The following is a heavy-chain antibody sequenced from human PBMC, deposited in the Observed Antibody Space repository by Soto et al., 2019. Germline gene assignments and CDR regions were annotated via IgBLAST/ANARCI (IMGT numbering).Heavy chain of an antibody. J-gene: IGHJ4*02. CDR3: TRPHDYGDDIDY. Sequence: GESLKISCKGSGYSFTSYWISWVLQAPGKGLEWVGFIRSKAYGGTTEYAASVKGRFTISRDDSKSIAYLQMNSLKTEDTAVYYCTRPHDYGDDIDYWGQGTLVTVSS. CDR1: GYSFTSYW. V-gene: IGHV3-49*02. CDR2: IRSKAYGGTT. D-gene: IGHD4-17*01.